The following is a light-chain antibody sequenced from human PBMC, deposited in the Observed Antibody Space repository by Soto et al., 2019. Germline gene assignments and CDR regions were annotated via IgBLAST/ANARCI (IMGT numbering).Light chain of an antibody. J-gene: IGKJ2*01. CDR2: GAS. CDR1: QSVSSN. CDR3: QQYNNWPPYT. V-gene: IGKV3-15*01. Sequence: EIVMTQSPATLSVSPGERATLSCRASQSVSSNLAWYRQKPAQAPRLLIYGASTRATGIPARFSGSGSGTEFTLTISSLQSEDFAVYYCQQYNNWPPYTFGQGTKLESK.